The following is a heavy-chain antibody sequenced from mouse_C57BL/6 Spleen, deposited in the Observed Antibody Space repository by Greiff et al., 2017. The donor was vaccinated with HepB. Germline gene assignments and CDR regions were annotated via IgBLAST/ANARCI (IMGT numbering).Heavy chain of an antibody. CDR2: IRSKSNNYAT. J-gene: IGHJ3*01. CDR3: VSPYPVSY. V-gene: IGHV10-1*01. Sequence: DVMLVESGGGLVQPKGSLKLSCAASGFSFNTYAMNWVRQAPGKGLEWVARIRSKSNNYATYYADSVKDRFTISRDDSESMLYLQMNNLKTEDTAMYYCVSPYPVSYWGQGTLVTVSA. CDR1: GFSFNTYA. D-gene: IGHD2-10*01.